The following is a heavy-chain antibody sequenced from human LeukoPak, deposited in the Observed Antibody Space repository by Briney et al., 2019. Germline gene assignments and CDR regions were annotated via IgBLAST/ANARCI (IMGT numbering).Heavy chain of an antibody. CDR1: GLSFTTYW. CDR2: INGDGSST. V-gene: IGHV3-74*01. D-gene: IGHD4-17*01. CDR3: ARGGSYYGDFYY. Sequence: PGGPLRLSCAASGLSFTTYWMHWVRQAPGEGLVWVSRINGDGSSTNYADSVKGRFTISRDNAKNTLYLQMNSLRAEDTAVYYCARGGSYYGDFYYWGQGTLVTVSS. J-gene: IGHJ4*02.